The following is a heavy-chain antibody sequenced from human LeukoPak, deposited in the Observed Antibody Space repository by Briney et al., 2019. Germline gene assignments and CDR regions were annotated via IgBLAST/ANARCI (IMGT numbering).Heavy chain of an antibody. J-gene: IGHJ3*02. V-gene: IGHV4-39*01. CDR2: IYYSGST. Sequence: SETLSLTCTVSGGSISSSSYYWGWIRQPPGKGLEWIGSIYYSGSTYYNPSLKSRVTISVDTSKNQFSLKLSSVTAADTAVYYCARVEWYCSSTSCPPVGAFDIWGQGTMVTVSS. CDR1: GGSISSSSYY. D-gene: IGHD2-2*01. CDR3: ARVEWYCSSTSCPPVGAFDI.